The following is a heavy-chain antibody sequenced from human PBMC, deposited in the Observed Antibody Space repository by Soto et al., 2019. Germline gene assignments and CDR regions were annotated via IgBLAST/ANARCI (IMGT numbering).Heavy chain of an antibody. J-gene: IGHJ6*02. CDR2: MSPNNTNT. V-gene: IGHV1-8*01. D-gene: IGHD6-13*01. CDR1: GYTFTSYD. Sequence: QVQLVQSGAEVKKPGASVKVSCKASGYTFTSYDINWVRQATGQGLEWMGWMSPNNTNTVYAQKFQGRVTITRKTSINTAYMELRSLRSEDTAVYYCAREYSAVGDNRKSYGMDVWGQGTTVAVSS. CDR3: AREYSAVGDNRKSYGMDV.